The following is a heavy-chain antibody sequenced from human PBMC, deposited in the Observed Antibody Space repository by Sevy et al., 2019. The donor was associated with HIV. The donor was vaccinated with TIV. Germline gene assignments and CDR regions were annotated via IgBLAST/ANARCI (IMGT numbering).Heavy chain of an antibody. J-gene: IGHJ5*02. Sequence: GGSLRLSCAASGFPFSTYNMSWIRQAPGKGLEWVSYISSSGSTKYYADSVKGRFTISRDNAKNSLYLQMNSLRAEDTAVYYCARDSGGRITIFGVVGPLSPWGQGTLVTVSS. CDR1: GFPFSTYN. CDR3: ARDSGGRITIFGVVGPLSP. CDR2: ISSSGSTK. V-gene: IGHV3-11*01. D-gene: IGHD3-3*01.